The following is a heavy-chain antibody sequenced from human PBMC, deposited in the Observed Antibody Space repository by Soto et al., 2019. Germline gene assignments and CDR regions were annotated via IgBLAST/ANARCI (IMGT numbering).Heavy chain of an antibody. CDR2: INHSGST. J-gene: IGHJ6*02. Sequence: SETLSLTCAVHCGSFSGYYWSWIRQPPGKGLEWIGEINHSGSTNYNPSLKSRVTISVDTSKNQFSLKLSSVTAADTAVYYCPRAVSSSFYGMDVWGQGTTVT. CDR3: PRAVSSSFYGMDV. D-gene: IGHD6-6*01. V-gene: IGHV4-34*01. CDR1: CGSFSGYY.